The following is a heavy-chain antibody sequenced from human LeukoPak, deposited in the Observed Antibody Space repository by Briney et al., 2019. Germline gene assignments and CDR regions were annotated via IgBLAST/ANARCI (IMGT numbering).Heavy chain of an antibody. CDR3: ARLPVTNYYYYMDV. CDR2: IYYSGST. V-gene: IGHV4-59*01. CDR1: GGSISGYY. J-gene: IGHJ6*03. D-gene: IGHD4-17*01. Sequence: SETLSLTCTVSGGSISGYYWSWIRQPPGKGLEWIGYIYYSGSTNYNPSLKSRVTISVDTSKNQFSLKLSSVTAADTAVYYCARLPVTNYYYYMDVWGKGTTVTVSS.